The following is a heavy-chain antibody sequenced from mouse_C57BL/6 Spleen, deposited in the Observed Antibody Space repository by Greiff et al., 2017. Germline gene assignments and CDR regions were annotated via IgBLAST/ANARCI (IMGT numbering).Heavy chain of an antibody. V-gene: IGHV5-4*01. Sequence: EVQVVESGGGLVKPGGSLKLSCAASGFTFSSYAMSWVRQTPEKRLEWVATISDGGSYTYYPDNVKGRFTISRDNAKNNLYLQMSHLKSDDTAMYYCARGGSNYYAMDYWGQGTSVTVSS. D-gene: IGHD5-1*01. J-gene: IGHJ4*01. CDR1: GFTFSSYA. CDR3: ARGGSNYYAMDY. CDR2: ISDGGSYT.